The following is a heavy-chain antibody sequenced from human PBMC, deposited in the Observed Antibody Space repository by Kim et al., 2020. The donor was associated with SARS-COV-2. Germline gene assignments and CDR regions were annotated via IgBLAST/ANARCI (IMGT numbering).Heavy chain of an antibody. V-gene: IGHV1-69*04. CDR2: IIPILGIA. Sequence: SVKVSCKASGGTFSSYAISWVRQAPGQGLEWMGRIIPILGIANYAQKFQGRVTITADKSTSTAYMELSSLRSEDTAVYYCARDNVDTAMALDYWGQGTLVTVSS. CDR3: ARDNVDTAMALDY. CDR1: GGTFSSYA. D-gene: IGHD5-18*01. J-gene: IGHJ4*02.